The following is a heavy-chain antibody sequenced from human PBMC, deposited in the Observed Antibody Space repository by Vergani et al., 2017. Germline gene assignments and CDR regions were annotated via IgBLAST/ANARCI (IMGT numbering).Heavy chain of an antibody. D-gene: IGHD3-22*01. CDR3: ATSSRTTRRVVITRVWFFDL. Sequence: QSQLVQSGDEVKKPGASVKVSCKTSGYSFINYGISWVRQAPGQGLEWLGWVSPYNGNTNYGQKIQGRVTMTTDTSTRTAYMQLRSLTFDDTAVYYCATSSRTTRRVVITRVWFFDLWGRGTRVTVSS. CDR1: GYSFINYG. CDR2: VSPYNGNT. V-gene: IGHV1-18*01. J-gene: IGHJ2*01.